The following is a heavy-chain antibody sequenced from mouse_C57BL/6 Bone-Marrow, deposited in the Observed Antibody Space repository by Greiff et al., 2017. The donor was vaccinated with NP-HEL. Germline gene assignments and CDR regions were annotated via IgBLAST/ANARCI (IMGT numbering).Heavy chain of an antibody. Sequence: QVQLQQSGAELARPGASVKLSCKASGYTFTSYGISWVKQRTGQGLEWIGEIYPRSGNTYYNEKFKGKATLTADKSSSTAYMELRSLTSEDSAVYFCARGRQLRLLFDYWGQGTTLTVSS. CDR3: ARGRQLRLLFDY. J-gene: IGHJ2*01. D-gene: IGHD3-2*02. CDR1: GYTFTSYG. CDR2: IYPRSGNT. V-gene: IGHV1-81*01.